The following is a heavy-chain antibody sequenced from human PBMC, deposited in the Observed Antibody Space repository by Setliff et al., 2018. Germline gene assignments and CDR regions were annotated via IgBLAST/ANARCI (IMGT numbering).Heavy chain of an antibody. CDR3: ARYITGTTPADY. D-gene: IGHD1-7*01. V-gene: IGHV1-69*10. CDR2: IVRLLRSA. CDR1: GGTFNSYA. Sequence: SVKVSCKASGGTFNSYAISWVRQAPGQGLEWVGGIVRLLRSANYAQKLQGRVTMTTDTSTSTAYMELRSLRSDDTAVYYCARYITGTTPADYWGQGTLVTVSS. J-gene: IGHJ4*02.